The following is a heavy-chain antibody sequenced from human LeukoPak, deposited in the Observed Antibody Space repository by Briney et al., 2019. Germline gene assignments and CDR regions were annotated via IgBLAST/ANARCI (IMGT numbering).Heavy chain of an antibody. J-gene: IGHJ4*02. D-gene: IGHD3-10*01. Sequence: VASVKVSCKASGYTFTSYGISWVRQAPGQGLEWMGWISAYNGNTNYAQKLQGRVTMTTDTSTSTAYMELRSLRSDDTAVYYCARARGRLLWFGVFDYWGQGTLVTVSS. CDR3: ARARGRLLWFGVFDY. CDR1: GYTFTSYG. V-gene: IGHV1-18*01. CDR2: ISAYNGNT.